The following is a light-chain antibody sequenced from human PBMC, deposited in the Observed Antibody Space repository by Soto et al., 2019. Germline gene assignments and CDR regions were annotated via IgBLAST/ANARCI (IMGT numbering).Light chain of an antibody. CDR1: QSVSSSY. CDR2: GAS. J-gene: IGKJ1*01. Sequence: EIVLTQSPGTLSLSPGERATLSCRPSQSVSSSYLAWYQQKLGQAPRLLIYGASNRATGIPDRFSGSGSGTDFTLTISRLEPEDFAVYYCQQYGSSPRTFGPGTKVDIK. CDR3: QQYGSSPRT. V-gene: IGKV3-20*01.